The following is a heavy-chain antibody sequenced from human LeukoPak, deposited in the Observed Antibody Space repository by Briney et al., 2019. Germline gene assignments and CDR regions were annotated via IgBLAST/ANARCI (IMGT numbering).Heavy chain of an antibody. Sequence: GGSLRLSCAPSGFTFSDYYMTCIRQAPGKRLEWVSYISSSGSTIYYADSVKGRFTISRDNAKNSPYLQMNSLRAEDTAVYYCARAKDIVVVWGQGTLVTVSS. CDR2: ISSSGSTI. J-gene: IGHJ4*02. D-gene: IGHD2-2*01. CDR1: GFTFSDYY. CDR3: ARAKDIVVV. V-gene: IGHV3-11*01.